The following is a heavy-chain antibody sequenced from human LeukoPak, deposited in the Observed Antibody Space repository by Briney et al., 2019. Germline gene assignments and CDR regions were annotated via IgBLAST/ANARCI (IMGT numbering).Heavy chain of an antibody. D-gene: IGHD6-6*01. CDR1: GYTLTELS. Sequence: ASVKVSCKISGYTLTELSIHWVRQAPGKGLEWMGGFDPEDGETIYAQKFQGRVTMTEDTSTETAYMEVSSLRPEDTAFYYCATASIIGASRHDAFDIWGHGTTVTVSS. CDR2: FDPEDGET. J-gene: IGHJ3*02. CDR3: ATASIIGASRHDAFDI. V-gene: IGHV1-24*01.